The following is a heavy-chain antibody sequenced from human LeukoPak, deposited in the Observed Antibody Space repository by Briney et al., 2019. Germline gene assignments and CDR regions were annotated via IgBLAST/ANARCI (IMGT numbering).Heavy chain of an antibody. V-gene: IGHV4-34*01. Sequence: SETLSLTCRVDGESFSGYYWIWIRRPPGKGLEWIGEINHRGSTNYNPSLKSRVTLSVDTSNRQFSLNVTSMTAADTAMYYCARGPMGPLYYYYYYMDVWGKGTTVTVSS. CDR2: INHRGST. D-gene: IGHD2-8*01. CDR1: GESFSGYY. CDR3: ARGPMGPLYYYYYYMDV. J-gene: IGHJ6*03.